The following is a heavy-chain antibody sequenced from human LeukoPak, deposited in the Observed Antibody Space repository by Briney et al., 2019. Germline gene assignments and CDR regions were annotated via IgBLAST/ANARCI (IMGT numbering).Heavy chain of an antibody. CDR1: GFTFSSYA. J-gene: IGHJ6*03. Sequence: GGSLRLSCAASGFTFSSYAMHWVRQAPGKGLEWVAVISYDGSNKYYADSVKGRFTISRDNSKNTLYLQMNSLRAEDTAVYYCARDGGQQQLVLYYYYYMDVWGKGTTVTVSS. V-gene: IGHV3-30*04. D-gene: IGHD6-13*01. CDR2: ISYDGSNK. CDR3: ARDGGQQQLVLYYYYYMDV.